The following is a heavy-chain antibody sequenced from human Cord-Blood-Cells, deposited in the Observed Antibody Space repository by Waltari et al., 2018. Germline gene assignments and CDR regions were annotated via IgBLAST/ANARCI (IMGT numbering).Heavy chain of an antibody. CDR3: ARGNTYYDFWSGYPYFDY. Sequence: QVQLVQSGAEVKKPGASVKVSCKASGYTFTGYYMHWVRQAPGQRLEWMGWINPNSGGTNYAQKFQGRVTMTRDTSISTAYMELSRLRSDDTAVYYCARGNTYYDFWSGYPYFDYWGQGTLVTVSS. J-gene: IGHJ4*02. D-gene: IGHD3-3*01. CDR2: INPNSGGT. CDR1: GYTFTGYY. V-gene: IGHV1-2*02.